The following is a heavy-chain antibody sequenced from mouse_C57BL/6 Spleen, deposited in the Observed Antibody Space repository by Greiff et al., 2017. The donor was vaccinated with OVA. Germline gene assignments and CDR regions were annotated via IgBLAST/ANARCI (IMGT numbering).Heavy chain of an antibody. CDR3: ARWYGYDAWFAY. V-gene: IGHV1-52*01. J-gene: IGHJ3*01. CDR1: GYTFTSYW. Sequence: QVQLQQPGAELVRPGSSVKLSCKASGYTFTSYWMHWVKQRPIQGLEWIGNIDPSDSETHYNQKFKDKATLTVDKSSSTAYMQLSSLTSEDSAVYYCARWYGYDAWFAYWGQGTLVTVSA. CDR2: IDPSDSET. D-gene: IGHD2-2*01.